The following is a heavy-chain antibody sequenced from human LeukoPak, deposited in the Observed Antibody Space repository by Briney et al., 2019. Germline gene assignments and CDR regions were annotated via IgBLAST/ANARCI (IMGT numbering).Heavy chain of an antibody. CDR3: VRTEVSSGSEDY. CDR1: GGSIISSAYY. D-gene: IGHD6-19*01. V-gene: IGHV4-30-4*08. J-gene: IGHJ4*02. Sequence: PSQTLTLTCTVSGGSIISSAYYWSWICRPPGKGLEWIGYIYYSGSTYYNPSLKSRVTISLDTSKNQFSLKLSSVTAADTAVYYCVRTEVSSGSEDYWGQGTLVTVSS. CDR2: IYYSGST.